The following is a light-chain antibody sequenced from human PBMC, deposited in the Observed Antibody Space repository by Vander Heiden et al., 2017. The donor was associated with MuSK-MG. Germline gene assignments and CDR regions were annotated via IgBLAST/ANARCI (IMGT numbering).Light chain of an antibody. CDR3: AAWDDSLNGVV. J-gene: IGLJ2*01. CDR1: SSNSGSKT. Sequence: QSVLTPPPSASVTPGQRVTLSCSGSSSNSGSKTVNWYQQLPGTAPKLLIYRNNQRPSGVPDRFSGSKSGTSASLAISGLQSEDEADYYCAAWDDSLNGVVFGGGTKLTVL. V-gene: IGLV1-44*01. CDR2: RNN.